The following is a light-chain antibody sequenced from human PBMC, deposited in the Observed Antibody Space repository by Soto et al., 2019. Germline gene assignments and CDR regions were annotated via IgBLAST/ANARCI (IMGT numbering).Light chain of an antibody. CDR1: QSVSSSY. Sequence: EIVLTQSPGTLSLSPGERATLSCRASQSVSSSYLAWYQQKPGQAPRLLIYGSSSKATGIPDRFSGNGSGTDFTLTISRLEPEDFAVYYCQHYRSPGYTFGQGTKLEIK. CDR2: GSS. CDR3: QHYRSPGYT. V-gene: IGKV3-20*01. J-gene: IGKJ2*01.